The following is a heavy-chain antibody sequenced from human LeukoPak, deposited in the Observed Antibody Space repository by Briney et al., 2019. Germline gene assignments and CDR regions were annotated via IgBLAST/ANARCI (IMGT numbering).Heavy chain of an antibody. CDR2: ISAYNGDT. Sequence: ASVKVSCKASGYTFSSHGITWVRQAPGQGLEWMGWISAYNGDTHYAQNFQGRVTMTTDKPTSTAYMELKSLRSDDTAVYYCAREGAAPDYWGQGTLVTVSS. CDR1: GYTFSSHG. V-gene: IGHV1-18*01. CDR3: AREGAAPDY. J-gene: IGHJ4*02. D-gene: IGHD1-26*01.